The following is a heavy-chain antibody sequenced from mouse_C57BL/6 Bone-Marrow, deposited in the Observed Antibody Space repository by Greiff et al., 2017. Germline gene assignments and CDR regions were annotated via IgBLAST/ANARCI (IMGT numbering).Heavy chain of an antibody. J-gene: IGHJ3*01. D-gene: IGHD2-10*02. CDR2: ISSGSSTI. Sequence: EVKVVESGGGLVKPGGSLKLSCAASGFTFSDYGMHWVRQAPEKGLEWVAYISSGSSTIYYADTVKGRFTISRDNAKNTLFLQMTSLRSEDTAMYYCARTEYHPWFAYWGQGTLVTVSA. V-gene: IGHV5-17*01. CDR3: ARTEYHPWFAY. CDR1: GFTFSDYG.